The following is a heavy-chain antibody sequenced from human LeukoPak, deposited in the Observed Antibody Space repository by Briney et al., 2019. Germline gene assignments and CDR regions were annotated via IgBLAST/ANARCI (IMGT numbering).Heavy chain of an antibody. CDR2: INPNSGGT. CDR3: AGGGGYDSYPDY. V-gene: IGHV1-2*02. D-gene: IGHD5-12*01. Sequence: ASVKVSCKTSGYTFTAYYMHWVRQAPGQGLEWVGWINPNSGGTNYAQKFQGRVTMTGDTSFTTVYMEVSRLTSDDTAVYYCAGGGGYDSYPDYWGQGTLVTVSS. J-gene: IGHJ4*02. CDR1: GYTFTAYY.